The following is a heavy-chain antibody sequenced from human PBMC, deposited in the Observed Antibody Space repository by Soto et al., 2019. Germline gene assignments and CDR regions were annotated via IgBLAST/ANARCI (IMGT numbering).Heavy chain of an antibody. CDR2: ISGSGGST. V-gene: IGHV3-23*01. Sequence: GGSLRLSCAASGFTFSSYAMSWVRQAPGKGLEWVSAISGSGGSTYYADSVKGRFTISRDNSKNTLYLQMNSLRAEDTAVYYCAKDKTPVEMATIGHWGQGTLVTVSS. D-gene: IGHD5-12*01. CDR1: GFTFSSYA. CDR3: AKDKTPVEMATIGH. J-gene: IGHJ4*02.